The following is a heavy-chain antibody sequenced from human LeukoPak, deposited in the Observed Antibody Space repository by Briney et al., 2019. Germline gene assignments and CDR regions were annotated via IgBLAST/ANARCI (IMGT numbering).Heavy chain of an antibody. J-gene: IGHJ5*02. V-gene: IGHV3-9*01. CDR3: ARAPKFRLVGVPKGPFDP. D-gene: IGHD1-26*01. Sequence: GGSLRLSCAASGFTFDDYAMHWVRQAPGKGLEWLSGISWNSGSIGYADSVKGRFTISRDNAKNSLYLQMNSLRAEDTAVYYCARAPKFRLVGVPKGPFDPWGQGTLVTVSS. CDR1: GFTFDDYA. CDR2: ISWNSGSI.